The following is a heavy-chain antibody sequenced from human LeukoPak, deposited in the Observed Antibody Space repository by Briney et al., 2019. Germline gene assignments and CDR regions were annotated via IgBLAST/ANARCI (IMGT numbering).Heavy chain of an antibody. Sequence: GGSLRLSCAASGFTFSNYAMHWVRQAPGKGLEWVAVISYDGSNKYYADSVKGRLTISRDNSKNTLYLQMNSLRAEDTAVYYCARGLGTARPVDYWGQGTLVTVSS. V-gene: IGHV3-30*04. CDR2: ISYDGSNK. CDR1: GFTFSNYA. CDR3: ARGLGTARPVDY. J-gene: IGHJ4*02. D-gene: IGHD1-26*01.